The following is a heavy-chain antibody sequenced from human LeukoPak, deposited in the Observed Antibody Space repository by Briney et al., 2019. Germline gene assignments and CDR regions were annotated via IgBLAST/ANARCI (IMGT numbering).Heavy chain of an antibody. V-gene: IGHV3-21*04. CDR3: ARVMGHDRSGYYHDAFDI. D-gene: IGHD3-22*01. CDR2: ISSSSSYI. Sequence: GGSLRLSCADSGFTFSSYSMNWVRQAPGKGLEWVSSISSSSSYIYYADSVKGRFTISRDNAKNSLYLQMNSLRAEDTALYYCARVMGHDRSGYYHDAFDIWGQGTMVTVSS. CDR1: GFTFSSYS. J-gene: IGHJ3*02.